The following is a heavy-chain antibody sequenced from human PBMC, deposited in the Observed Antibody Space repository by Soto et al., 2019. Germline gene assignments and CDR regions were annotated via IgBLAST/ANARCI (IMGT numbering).Heavy chain of an antibody. CDR3: NTLMVSYAYDSSGRPILRPDS. V-gene: IGHV3-15*01. CDR1: GITFSNAW. Sequence: GGSLRLSCAASGITFSNAWMSWVRQAPGKGLEWVGHIKKKTDGGTTDYAAPVQGRFTITRDDSKNTLLLQMNGLTTEDTAVYSCNTLMVSYAYDSSGRPILRPDSWGQGNLVTVSS. CDR2: IKKKTDGGTT. J-gene: IGHJ4*02. D-gene: IGHD3-22*01.